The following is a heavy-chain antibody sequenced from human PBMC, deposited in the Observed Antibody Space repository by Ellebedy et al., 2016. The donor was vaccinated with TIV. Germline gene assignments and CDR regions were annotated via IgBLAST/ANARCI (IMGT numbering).Heavy chain of an antibody. CDR2: ISSSSSYI. J-gene: IGHJ6*02. CDR1: GLTFSSFA. CDR3: ARDTSRNYDILTGYYTPYYYGMDV. Sequence: GGSLRLSXAASGLTFSSFAIHWVRQAPGKGLEWVSSISSSSSYIYYADSVKGRFIISRDNAKNSLYLQMNSLRAEDTAGYYCARDTSRNYDILTGYYTPYYYGMDVWGQGTTVTVSS. D-gene: IGHD3-9*01. V-gene: IGHV3-21*01.